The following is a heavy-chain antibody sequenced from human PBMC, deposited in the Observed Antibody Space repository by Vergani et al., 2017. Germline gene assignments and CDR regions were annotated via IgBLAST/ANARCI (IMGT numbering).Heavy chain of an antibody. J-gene: IGHJ4*02. D-gene: IGHD3-3*01. Sequence: QVQLQESGPGLVKPSETLSLTCTVSGGSISSYYWSWIRQPPGKGLEWIGYIYYSGSTNYNPSLKSRVTRSVDTSKNQFSLKLSSVTAADTAVYYCARSQYDFWSGLHSYFDYWGQGTLVTVSS. V-gene: IGHV4-59*01. CDR2: IYYSGST. CDR1: GGSISSYY. CDR3: ARSQYDFWSGLHSYFDY.